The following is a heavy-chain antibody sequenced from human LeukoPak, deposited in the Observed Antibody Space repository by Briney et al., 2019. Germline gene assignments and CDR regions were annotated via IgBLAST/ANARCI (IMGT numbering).Heavy chain of an antibody. J-gene: IGHJ3*02. CDR3: ARSGVVVWSGAHAFDI. Sequence: GSSVKVSCKASGGTFSSYAISWVRQAPGQGLEWMGGIIPIFGTANYAQKFQGRVTITADESTSTAYMELSSLRSEDTAVYYCARSGVVVWSGAHAFDIWGQGTMVTVPS. D-gene: IGHD3-3*01. V-gene: IGHV1-69*01. CDR1: GGTFSSYA. CDR2: IIPIFGTA.